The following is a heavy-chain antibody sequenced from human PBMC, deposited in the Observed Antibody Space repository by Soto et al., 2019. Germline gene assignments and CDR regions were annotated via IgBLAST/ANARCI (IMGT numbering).Heavy chain of an antibody. CDR3: ARSMGRGVIITTGYGMAV. CDR2: IYYSGST. D-gene: IGHD3-10*01. J-gene: IGHJ6*02. V-gene: IGHV4-39*01. CDR1: GGSISSSSYY. Sequence: QLQLQESGPGLVKPSETLSLTCTVSGGSISSSSYYWGWIRQPPGKGLEWIGSIYYSGSTYYNPSLQRHFTISLRTSKNQSSLKRSSVTAADTAVYYCARSMGRGVIITTGYGMAVWGQGTTVTVSS.